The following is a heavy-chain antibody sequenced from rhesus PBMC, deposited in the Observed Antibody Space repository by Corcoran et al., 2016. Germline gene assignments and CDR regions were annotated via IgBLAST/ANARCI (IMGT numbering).Heavy chain of an antibody. Sequence: QVQLQESGPGLVKPSETLSLTCAVSGYSISGYYWSWIRQAPGKGLEWIRYITYSGSTSYNPSLKSRVTISRDTSKNQFSLKLSSVTAADTAVYYCARDITVAGGFDYWGQGVLVTVSS. CDR3: ARDITVAGGFDY. CDR2: ITYSGST. V-gene: IGHV4-122*02. J-gene: IGHJ4*01. CDR1: GYSISGYY. D-gene: IGHD4-29*01.